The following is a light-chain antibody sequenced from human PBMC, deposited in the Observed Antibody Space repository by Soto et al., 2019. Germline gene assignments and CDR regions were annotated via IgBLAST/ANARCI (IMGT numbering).Light chain of an antibody. J-gene: IGKJ1*01. CDR3: QVGGIVPXT. Sequence: EVVMTQSPGTLSLSPGETXXXXXXXRRIISSSYAAWHKQPGGPAPRLLIXXXSSRATGIPERFSAGGRTTDFTLTIRVVQXXDVVLYCRQVGGIVPXTFGQGTKVDIK. CDR2: XXS. CDR1: RIISSSY. V-gene: IGKV3-20*01.